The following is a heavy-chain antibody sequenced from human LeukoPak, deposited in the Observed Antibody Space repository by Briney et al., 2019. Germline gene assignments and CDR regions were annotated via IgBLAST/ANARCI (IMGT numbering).Heavy chain of an antibody. Sequence: SETLSLTCAVYGGSFSGYYWSWIRQPPGKGLERIGEINHSGSTNYNPSLKSRVTISVDTSKNQFSLKLSSVTAADTAVYYCARGSTYYYDSSGLFDYWGQGTLVTVSS. D-gene: IGHD3-22*01. J-gene: IGHJ4*02. CDR1: GGSFSGYY. CDR2: INHSGST. V-gene: IGHV4-34*01. CDR3: ARGSTYYYDSSGLFDY.